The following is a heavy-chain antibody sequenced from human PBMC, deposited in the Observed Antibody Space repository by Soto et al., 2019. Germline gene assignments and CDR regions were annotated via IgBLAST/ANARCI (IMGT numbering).Heavy chain of an antibody. Sequence: EVQLVESGGGLVKPGGSLRLSCAASGFTFSSSIMNWVRQAPGKGLEWVSSISSSSSSSYIYYADSVKGRFTISRDSAKNSLYLQMNRLRAEDTAVYYCARELSITSWFDGFDIWGQGTMVTVSP. J-gene: IGHJ3*02. CDR2: ISSSSSSSYI. D-gene: IGHD2-2*01. CDR3: ARELSITSWFDGFDI. V-gene: IGHV3-21*01. CDR1: GFTFSSSI.